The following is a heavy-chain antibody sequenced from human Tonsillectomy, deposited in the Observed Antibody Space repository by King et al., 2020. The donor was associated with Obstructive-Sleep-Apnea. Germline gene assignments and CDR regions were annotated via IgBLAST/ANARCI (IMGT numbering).Heavy chain of an antibody. J-gene: IGHJ4*02. Sequence: DVQLVESGGTLVQPGGSLTLSCTASGFTFRDYVMGWVRQAPGKGLEWVSTYGLGTDTYYAASVEGRFTISRDNSRNRLYLQMSSLRVEDTAIYYCSNQVVLVAASLNYFDSWGQGTLVTVSS. V-gene: IGHV3-23*04. CDR3: SNQVVLVAASLNYFDS. CDR2: YGLGTDT. CDR1: GFTFRDYV. D-gene: IGHD2-15*01.